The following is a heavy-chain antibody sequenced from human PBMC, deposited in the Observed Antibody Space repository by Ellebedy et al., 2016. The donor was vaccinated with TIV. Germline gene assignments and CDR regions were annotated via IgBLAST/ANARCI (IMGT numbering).Heavy chain of an antibody. V-gene: IGHV3-23*01. CDR3: ASGPDDFWSAYRY. D-gene: IGHD3-3*01. J-gene: IGHJ4*02. CDR1: GLTFSSYA. CDR2: ISGSGGST. Sequence: GESLKISCAASGLTFSSYALSWVLQAPGKGLEWVSVISGSGGSTYYGDSVKGRFTISRDNSKNTLYLQMNSLGAEDTAIYYCASGPDDFWSAYRYWGQGTPVTVSS.